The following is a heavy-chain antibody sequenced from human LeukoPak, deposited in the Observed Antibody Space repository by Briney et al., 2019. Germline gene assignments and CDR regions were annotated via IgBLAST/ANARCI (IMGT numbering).Heavy chain of an antibody. V-gene: IGHV3-30*02. CDR1: GFTFSNFA. CDR3: AKGAYYYDSSGSTVDY. Sequence: GGSLRLSCVASGFTFSNFAMSWVRQAPGKGLEWVAFIRYDGSNKYYADSVKGRFTISRDNSKNTLYLQMNSLRAEDTAVYYCAKGAYYYDSSGSTVDYWGQGTLVTVSS. J-gene: IGHJ4*02. CDR2: IRYDGSNK. D-gene: IGHD3-22*01.